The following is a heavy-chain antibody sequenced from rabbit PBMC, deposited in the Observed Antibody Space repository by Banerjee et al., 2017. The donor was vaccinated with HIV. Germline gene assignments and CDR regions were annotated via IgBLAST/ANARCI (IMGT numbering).Heavy chain of an antibody. CDR1: GFSFSNRYV. CDR2: INTRSGNT. Sequence: QEQLEESGGGLVKPEGSLTLTCKASGFSFSNRYVMCWVRQAPGKGLEWIACINTRSGNTGYASWAKGRFTISKTSSTTVTLQMTSLTAADTATYFCARDWGAYAGHGYATGWLDLWGPGTLVTVS. D-gene: IGHD6-1*01. V-gene: IGHV1S45*01. CDR3: ARDWGAYAGHGYATGWLDL. J-gene: IGHJ5*01.